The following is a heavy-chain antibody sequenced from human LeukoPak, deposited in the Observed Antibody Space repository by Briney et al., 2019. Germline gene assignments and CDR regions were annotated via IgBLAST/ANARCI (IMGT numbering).Heavy chain of an antibody. J-gene: IGHJ4*02. CDR2: INPDGSEK. D-gene: IGHD5-24*01. CDR1: GFPFSHYW. CDR3: VTMASNVFHY. V-gene: IGHV3-7*03. Sequence: GGSLRLSCAASGFPFSHYWMSWIRQAPGKGLEWVANINPDGSEKYYRDSLKGGFIISNDNAKKSVYLQMNSLRVEDTAVYYCVTMASNVFHYWGQGTLVTVS.